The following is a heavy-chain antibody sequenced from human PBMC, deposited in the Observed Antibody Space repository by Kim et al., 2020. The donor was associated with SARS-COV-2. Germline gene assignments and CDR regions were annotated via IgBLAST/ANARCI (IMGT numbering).Heavy chain of an antibody. V-gene: IGHV1-2*06. CDR3: ARSRITGTELDY. D-gene: IGHD1-20*01. J-gene: IGHJ4*02. Sequence: ASVKVSCKASGYTFTGYYMHWVRQAPGQGLEWMGRINPNSGGTNYAQKFQGRVTMTRDTSISTAYMELSRLRSDDTAVYYCARSRITGTELDYWGQGTLVTDSS. CDR2: INPNSGGT. CDR1: GYTFTGYY.